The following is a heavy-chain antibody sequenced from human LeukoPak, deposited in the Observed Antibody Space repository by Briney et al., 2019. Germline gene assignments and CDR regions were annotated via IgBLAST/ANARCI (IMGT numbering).Heavy chain of an antibody. V-gene: IGHV1-3*01. CDR1: GYTFTSYV. D-gene: IGHD6-19*01. CDR2: INAGNGNT. J-gene: IGHJ4*02. CDR3: ARGEGYSSGWYVY. Sequence: GASVKVSCKASGYTFTSYVVHWVRQTPGQRLEWMGWINAGNGNTKYSQKFQGRVTITRDTSASTAYMELSSLRSEDTAVYYCARGEGYSSGWYVYWGQGTLVTVSS.